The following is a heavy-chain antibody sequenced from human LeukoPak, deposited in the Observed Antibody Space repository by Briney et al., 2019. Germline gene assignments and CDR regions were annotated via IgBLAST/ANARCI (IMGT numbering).Heavy chain of an antibody. CDR1: GGSMSPYH. J-gene: IGHJ4*02. V-gene: IGHV4-59*12. CDR3: ARGASYHCSSTSCTHLRDY. CDR2: IYYSGST. D-gene: IGHD2-2*01. Sequence: PSETLSLTCTVSGGSMSPYHWGWIRQPPGKGLEWTGYIYYSGSTNYNPSLKSRVTTSVDTSKNQFSLKLSSVTAADTAVYYCARGASYHCSSTSCTHLRDYWGQGTLVTVSS.